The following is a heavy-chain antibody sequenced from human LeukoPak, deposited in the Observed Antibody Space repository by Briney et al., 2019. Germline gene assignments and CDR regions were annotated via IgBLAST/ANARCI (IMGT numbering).Heavy chain of an antibody. J-gene: IGHJ4*02. CDR3: ARDAYNYDTTGYHFDY. Sequence: GGSLRLSCAASGFTFSSYAMSRVRQAPGKGLEWVSAISGSGGSTYYADSVKGRFTISRDNSKNTLYLQMNSLRAEDTAVYYCARDAYNYDTTGYHFDYWGQGTLVTVSS. V-gene: IGHV3-23*01. CDR2: ISGSGGST. CDR1: GFTFSSYA. D-gene: IGHD3-22*01.